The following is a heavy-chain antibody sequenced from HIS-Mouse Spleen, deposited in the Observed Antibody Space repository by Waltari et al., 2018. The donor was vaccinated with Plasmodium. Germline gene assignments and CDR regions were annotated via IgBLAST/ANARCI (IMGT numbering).Heavy chain of an antibody. V-gene: IGHV3-21*01. D-gene: IGHD7-27*01. CDR3: ARDPPLSITGDLDAFDI. CDR2: ISSSSSYI. CDR1: GFTFSSYT. J-gene: IGHJ3*02. Sequence: GSGGGLVKPGGSLRLSCAASGFTFSSYTMNWVRQAPGKGLEWVSSISSSSSYIYYADSVKGRFTISRDNAKNSLYLQMNSLRAEDTAVYYCARDPPLSITGDLDAFDIWGQGTMVTVSS.